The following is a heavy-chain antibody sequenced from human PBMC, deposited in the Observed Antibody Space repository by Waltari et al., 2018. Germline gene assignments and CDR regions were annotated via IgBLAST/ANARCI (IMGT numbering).Heavy chain of an antibody. Sequence: QVLLQQWGAGLLKPSETLSLTCAVYGGSFSFYYWRWLRQAPGEGLEWVGEITHSGSTNYNPSLKSRVSISVDTPNNQFSLKLTSVTAADTAAYYCAGRGYCGIDCYSNYFDFWGQGTLVTVSS. CDR1: GGSFSFYY. D-gene: IGHD2-21*01. V-gene: IGHV4-34*01. J-gene: IGHJ4*02. CDR3: AGRGYCGIDCYSNYFDF. CDR2: ITHSGST.